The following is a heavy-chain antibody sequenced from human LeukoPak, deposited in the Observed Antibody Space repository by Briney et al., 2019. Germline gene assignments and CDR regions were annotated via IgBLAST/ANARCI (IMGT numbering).Heavy chain of an antibody. J-gene: IGHJ4*02. CDR3: ARRTDGYIDY. Sequence: GESLKISCKGSGYSFTTYWIGWVRQMPGKGLEWMGFVYPGDSDIRYSPSFQGQVTISADKSITTAYVQWSSLKASDTAVYYCARRTDGYIDYWGQGTLVTVSS. CDR2: VYPGDSDI. V-gene: IGHV5-51*01. D-gene: IGHD5-24*01. CDR1: GYSFTTYW.